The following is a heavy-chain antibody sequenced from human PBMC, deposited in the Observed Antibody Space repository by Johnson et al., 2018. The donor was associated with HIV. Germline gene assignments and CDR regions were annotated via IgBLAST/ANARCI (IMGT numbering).Heavy chain of an antibody. V-gene: IGHV3-30*04. CDR2: ISYDGSNK. J-gene: IGHJ3*02. Sequence: VHLVESGGGVVQPGRSLRLSCAASGFTFSSYAMHWVRQAPGKGLEWVAVISYDGSNKYYADSVKGRFTISRDNSKNTLYLQMNSLRAEDTAVYYCARDPEGAPPLGAFDIWGQGTMVTVSS. CDR3: ARDPEGAPPLGAFDI. D-gene: IGHD1-26*01. CDR1: GFTFSSYA.